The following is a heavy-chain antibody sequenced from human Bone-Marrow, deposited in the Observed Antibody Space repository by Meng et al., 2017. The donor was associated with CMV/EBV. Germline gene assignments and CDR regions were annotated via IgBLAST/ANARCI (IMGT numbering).Heavy chain of an antibody. V-gene: IGHV3-48*03. J-gene: IGHJ6*02. CDR1: GFTFSSYE. CDR2: ISSSGSTI. Sequence: GESLKISCAASGFTFSSYEMNWVRQAPGKELEWVSYISSSGSTIYYADSVKGRFTISRDNAKNSLYLQMNSLRAEDTAVYYCARDRIVVVPAADHYYYYGMDVWGQGTTVTVSS. D-gene: IGHD2-2*01. CDR3: ARDRIVVVPAADHYYYYGMDV.